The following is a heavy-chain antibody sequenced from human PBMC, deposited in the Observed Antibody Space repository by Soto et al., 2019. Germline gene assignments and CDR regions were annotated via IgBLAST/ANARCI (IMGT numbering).Heavy chain of an antibody. CDR1: GFTFSIYS. J-gene: IGHJ4*02. CDR3: ARDWDDY. Sequence: GSLRLSCAASGFTFSIYSMDWVRQAPGKGLEWVSSISSSSSYIYYADSVKGRFTISRDNAQNSLYLQMNSLRAEDTAVYYCARDWDDYWGQGTPVTVSS. V-gene: IGHV3-21*01. CDR2: ISSSSSYI. D-gene: IGHD1-26*01.